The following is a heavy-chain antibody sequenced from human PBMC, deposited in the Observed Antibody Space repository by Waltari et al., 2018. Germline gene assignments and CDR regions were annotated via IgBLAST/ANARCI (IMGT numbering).Heavy chain of an antibody. CDR2: IYTSGST. Sequence: QVQLQESGPGLVKPSETLSLTCTVSGGSISSYYWSWIRQPAGKGLEWIGRIYTSGSTNYNPSRKSRVTMSVDTSKNQFSLKLSSVTAADTAVYYCARARYYYDSSGYYSAGEFDYWGQGTLVTVSS. V-gene: IGHV4-4*07. D-gene: IGHD3-22*01. J-gene: IGHJ4*02. CDR3: ARARYYYDSSGYYSAGEFDY. CDR1: GGSISSYY.